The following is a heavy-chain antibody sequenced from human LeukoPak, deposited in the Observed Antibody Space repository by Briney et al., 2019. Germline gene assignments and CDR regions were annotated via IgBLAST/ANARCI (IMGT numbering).Heavy chain of an antibody. J-gene: IGHJ4*02. CDR2: IIPIFGTA. CDR3: ARVEMDSSGWTLIDY. V-gene: IGHV1-69*13. Sequence: ASVKVSCKASGGTFSSYAISWVRQAPGQGLEWMGGIIPIFGTANYAQKFQGRVTITADESTSTAYMELSSLRSEDTAVYYCARVEMDSSGWTLIDYWGQGTLVTVSS. D-gene: IGHD6-19*01. CDR1: GGTFSSYA.